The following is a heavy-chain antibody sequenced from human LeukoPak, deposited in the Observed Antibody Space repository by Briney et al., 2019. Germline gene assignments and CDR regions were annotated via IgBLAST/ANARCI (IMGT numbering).Heavy chain of an antibody. CDR2: INHSGST. V-gene: IGHV4-34*01. J-gene: IGHJ6*02. CDR1: GGSFSGYY. Sequence: PSETLSLTCSVYGGSFSGYYWSWIRQPPGKGLEWIGEINHSGSTNYNPSLKSRVTISVDTSKNQLSLKLSSVTAADTAVYYCARVGSSYYYYGMDVWGQGTTVTVSS. D-gene: IGHD6-6*01. CDR3: ARVGSSYYYYGMDV.